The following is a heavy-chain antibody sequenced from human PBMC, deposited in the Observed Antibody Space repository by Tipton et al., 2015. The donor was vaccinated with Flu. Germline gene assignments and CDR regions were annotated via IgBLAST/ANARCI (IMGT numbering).Heavy chain of an antibody. J-gene: IGHJ6*02. CDR2: VSAYTGHA. CDR1: GYSFSDYG. D-gene: IGHD3-10*01. V-gene: IGHV1-18*01. CDR3: ARHLIGFGEGGMDV. Sequence: QLVQSGAEVKKTGASVTVSCKASGYSFSDYGISWIRQAPGQGLEGMGWVSAYTGHASYAQGVQGRVTMTTDTSTTTAYLEMKNLTFDDTGIYFCARHLIGFGEGGMDVWGQGTTVTVSS.